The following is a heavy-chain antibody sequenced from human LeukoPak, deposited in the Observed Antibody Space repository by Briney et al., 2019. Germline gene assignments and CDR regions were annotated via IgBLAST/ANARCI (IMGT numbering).Heavy chain of an antibody. J-gene: IGHJ4*02. V-gene: IGHV3-30*02. CDR2: IRYDGSNK. Sequence: GVSLRLSCAASGFTFSSYGMHWVRQAPGKGLEWVAFIRYDGSNKYYADSVKGRFTISRDNSKNTLYLQMNSLRAEDTAVYYCAKAIVVVPAALDYWGQGTLVTVSS. CDR1: GFTFSSYG. D-gene: IGHD2-2*01. CDR3: AKAIVVVPAALDY.